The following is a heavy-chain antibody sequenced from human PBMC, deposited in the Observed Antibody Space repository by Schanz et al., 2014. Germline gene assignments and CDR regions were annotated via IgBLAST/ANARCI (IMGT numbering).Heavy chain of an antibody. CDR3: VRERTNYGGNSYFFDH. CDR2: ISSRSSHI. D-gene: IGHD2-21*02. Sequence: EVQLLESGGGLVEPGGSLRLSCAASGFSVGNKYMNWVRQAPGKGLEWVSSISSRSSHIYYADSVKGRFTVSRDNAKNSVYLQMNGLRVEDTAVYYCVRERTNYGGNSYFFDHWGQGTLVTVSS. V-gene: IGHV3-21*01. J-gene: IGHJ4*02. CDR1: GFSVGNKY.